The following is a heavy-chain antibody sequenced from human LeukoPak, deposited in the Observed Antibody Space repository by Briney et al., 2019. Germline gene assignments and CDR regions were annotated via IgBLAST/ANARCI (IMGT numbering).Heavy chain of an antibody. Sequence: ASVKVSCKASGYTFTGYYMHWVRQAPGQGLEWMGWISPNSGGTNYAQKFQGRVTMTRDTSISTAYMELSRLRSDDTAVYYCARDGGYSSSPVFYWGQGTLVTVSS. J-gene: IGHJ4*02. CDR1: GYTFTGYY. D-gene: IGHD6-13*01. CDR2: ISPNSGGT. CDR3: ARDGGYSSSPVFY. V-gene: IGHV1-2*02.